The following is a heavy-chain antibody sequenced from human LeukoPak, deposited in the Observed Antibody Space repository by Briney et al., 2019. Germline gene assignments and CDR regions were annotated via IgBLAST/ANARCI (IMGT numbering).Heavy chain of an antibody. Sequence: GGSLRLSCAASGFTFSSYEMNWLRQAPGKGLEWVSYISSSGSTIYYADSVKGRFTISRDNAKNSLYLQMNSLRAEDTAVYYCARISSLAVAGINWGQGTLVTVSS. CDR2: ISSSGSTI. V-gene: IGHV3-48*03. J-gene: IGHJ4*02. CDR3: ARISSLAVAGIN. CDR1: GFTFSSYE. D-gene: IGHD6-19*01.